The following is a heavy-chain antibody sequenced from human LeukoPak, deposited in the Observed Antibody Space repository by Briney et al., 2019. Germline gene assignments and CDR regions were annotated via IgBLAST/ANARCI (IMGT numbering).Heavy chain of an antibody. V-gene: IGHV4-39*07. CDR3: ARWVVTAIPAFDI. CDR2: IYYSGST. CDR1: GGSISSSSYY. J-gene: IGHJ3*02. D-gene: IGHD2-21*02. Sequence: SETLSLTCTVSGGSISSSSYYWGWIRQPPGKGLEWIGSIYYSGSTYYNPSLKSRVTISVDTSKNQFSLKLSSVTAADTAVYYCARWVVTAIPAFDIWGQGTMGTVSS.